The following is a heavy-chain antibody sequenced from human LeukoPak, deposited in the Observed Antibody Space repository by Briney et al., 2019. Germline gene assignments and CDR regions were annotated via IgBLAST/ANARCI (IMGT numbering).Heavy chain of an antibody. CDR2: IYYSGST. D-gene: IGHD3-22*01. J-gene: IGHJ4*02. V-gene: IGHV4-39*01. CDR1: GGSISSSSYY. Sequence: SETLSLTCTVSGGSISSSSYYWGWIRQPPGKGLEWIGSIYYSGSTYYNPSLKSRVTISVDTPKNQFSLKLSSVTAADTAVYYCARHYYDSSGYYPFDYWGQGTLVTVSS. CDR3: ARHYYDSSGYYPFDY.